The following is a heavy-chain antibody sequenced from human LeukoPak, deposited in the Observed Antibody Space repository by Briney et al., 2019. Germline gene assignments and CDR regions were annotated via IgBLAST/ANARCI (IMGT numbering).Heavy chain of an antibody. D-gene: IGHD3-22*01. CDR2: MNPNSGNT. Sequence: ASVKVSCKASGYPFTNYDINWVRQATGQRLEWMGWMNPNSGNTGYAQKFQGRVTMITDTSTSTAYMDLRSLRSDDTAVYYCARALPLYYDSSGYSPVPSAFDIWGQGTMVTVSS. CDR3: ARALPLYYDSSGYSPVPSAFDI. V-gene: IGHV1-8*02. J-gene: IGHJ3*02. CDR1: GYPFTNYD.